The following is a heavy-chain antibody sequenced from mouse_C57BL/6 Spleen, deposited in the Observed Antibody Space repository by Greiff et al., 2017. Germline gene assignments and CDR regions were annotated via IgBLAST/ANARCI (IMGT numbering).Heavy chain of an antibody. CDR2: INPSSGYT. D-gene: IGHD2-3*01. J-gene: IGHJ2*01. CDR3: ARNDGYY. V-gene: IGHV1-7*01. Sequence: VQLQQSGAELAKPGASVKLSCKASGYTFTSYWMHWVKQRPGQGLEWIGYINPSSGYTKYNQKFKDKATLTEDKSSSTAYMQLSSLTYEDSAVYYCARNDGYYWGQGTTLTVSS. CDR1: GYTFTSYW.